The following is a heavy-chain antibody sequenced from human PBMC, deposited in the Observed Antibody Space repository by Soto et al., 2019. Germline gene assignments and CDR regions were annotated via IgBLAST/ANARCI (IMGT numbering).Heavy chain of an antibody. CDR1: GGFLSESY. V-gene: IGHV4-34*01. CDR2: IYRTGST. Sequence: SETLSLTCAVYGGFLSESYWTWVRQPPGQGLEWIGEIYRTGSTNYNPSLKSRVTISLDKSENQFSLKVTSLTAADTAVYYCASRDPGTSVDYWGQGTLVTVSS. CDR3: ASRDPGTSVDY. J-gene: IGHJ4*02. D-gene: IGHD1-7*01.